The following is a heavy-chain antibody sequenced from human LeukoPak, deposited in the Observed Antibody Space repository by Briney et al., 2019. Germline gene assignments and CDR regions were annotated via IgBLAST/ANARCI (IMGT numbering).Heavy chain of an antibody. D-gene: IGHD6-13*01. J-gene: IGHJ4*02. CDR1: GYTFTGYY. CDR2: INPNSGGT. CDR3: ARAGGSSWYVGDGLDY. V-gene: IGHV1-2*02. Sequence: ASVKVSCKASGYTFTGYYMHWVRQAPGQGLEWMGWINPNSGGTNYAQKFQGRVTMTRDTSISTAYMELSRLRSDDTAVYYCARAGGSSWYVGDGLDYWGQGTLVTVSS.